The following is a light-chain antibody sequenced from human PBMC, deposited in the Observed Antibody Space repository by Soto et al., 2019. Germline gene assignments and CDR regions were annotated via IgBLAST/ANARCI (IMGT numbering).Light chain of an antibody. CDR2: KAS. Sequence: DIQMTQSPSTLSASVGDRVTITCRASQSINNWLAWYQQKPGKAPKLFIFKASTLEIGVPSRFSGSGSGTEFTLSISSLQHDDFATYFCQQYESFPRTFGQGTKVEMK. CDR1: QSINNW. V-gene: IGKV1-5*03. CDR3: QQYESFPRT. J-gene: IGKJ1*01.